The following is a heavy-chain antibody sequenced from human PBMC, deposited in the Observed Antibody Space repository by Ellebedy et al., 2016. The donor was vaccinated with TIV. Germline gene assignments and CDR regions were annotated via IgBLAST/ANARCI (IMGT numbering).Heavy chain of an antibody. Sequence: SETLSLTCTVSGGSISSSSYYWGWIRQPPGKGLEWIGSIYYRGSTNYNPSPKSRVTISVDTSKNQFSLKLSSVTAADTAVYYCARSSLGRLRFEYWGQGTLVTVSS. CDR3: ARSSLGRLRFEY. J-gene: IGHJ4*02. D-gene: IGHD5-12*01. CDR2: IYYRGST. V-gene: IGHV4-39*07. CDR1: GGSISSSSYY.